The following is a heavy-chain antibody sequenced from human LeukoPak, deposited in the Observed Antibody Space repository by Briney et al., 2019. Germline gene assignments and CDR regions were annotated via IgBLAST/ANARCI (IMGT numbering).Heavy chain of an antibody. J-gene: IGHJ6*02. Sequence: ASVKVSCKASGYTFTSHDINWVRQATGQGLEWMGWMNPNSGNTGLAQKFQGRVTMTRDTSINTAYLELSSLRSEDTAMYYCARDRGVYGVVQGVYYYGMDVWGQGTTVTVS. V-gene: IGHV1-8*01. CDR3: ARDRGVYGVVQGVYYYGMDV. D-gene: IGHD3-3*01. CDR1: GYTFTSHD. CDR2: MNPNSGNT.